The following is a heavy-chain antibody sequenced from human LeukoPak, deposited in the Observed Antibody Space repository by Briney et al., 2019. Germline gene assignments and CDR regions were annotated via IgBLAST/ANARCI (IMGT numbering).Heavy chain of an antibody. CDR2: IWYDGSNK. CDR1: GFTFSSYG. CDR3: AREQYYYDSSGYPRPHLIDY. Sequence: PGGSLGLSCAASGFTFSSYGMHWVRQAPGKGLEWVAVIWYDGSNKYYADSVKGRFTISRDNSKNTLYLQMNSLRAEDTAVYYCAREQYYYDSSGYPRPHLIDYWGQGTLVTVSS. V-gene: IGHV3-33*01. J-gene: IGHJ4*02. D-gene: IGHD3-22*01.